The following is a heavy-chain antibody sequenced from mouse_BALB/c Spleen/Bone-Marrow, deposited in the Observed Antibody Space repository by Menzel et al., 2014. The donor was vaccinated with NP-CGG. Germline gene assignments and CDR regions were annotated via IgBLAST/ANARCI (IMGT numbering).Heavy chain of an antibody. CDR2: IDPANGNT. J-gene: IGHJ1*01. D-gene: IGHD1-2*01. CDR1: GFNIKDTY. Sequence: EVQLQQSGAELVKPGASVKLSCTASGFNIKDTYMHWVKQRPEQGLEWIGRIDPANGNTKYDPKFQGKATITADTSSNTAYLQLSSLTSEDTAVYYCARGGTTATWYFDVWDEGTTVTVSS. CDR3: ARGGTTATWYFDV. V-gene: IGHV14-3*02.